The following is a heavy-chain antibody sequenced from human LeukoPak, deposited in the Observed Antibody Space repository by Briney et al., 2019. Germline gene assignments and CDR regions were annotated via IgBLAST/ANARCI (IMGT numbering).Heavy chain of an antibody. CDR2: IHYSGTT. D-gene: IGHD3/OR15-3a*01. J-gene: IGHJ5*02. Sequence: SETLSLTCTVSDGSISSTFYYWAWIRQPPGEGLEWIGNIHYSGTTYYNPSLKSRVTISVDTSKNQFSLNLSSVTAADTAVYYCARQEIGLRSFDPWGQGTLVTVSS. CDR1: DGSISSTFYY. V-gene: IGHV4-39*01. CDR3: ARQEIGLRSFDP.